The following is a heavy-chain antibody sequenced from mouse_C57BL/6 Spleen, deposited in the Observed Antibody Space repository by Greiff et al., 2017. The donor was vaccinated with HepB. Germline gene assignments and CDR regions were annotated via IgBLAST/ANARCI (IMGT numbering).Heavy chain of an antibody. CDR2: IYPGDGDT. Sequence: VNLVESGPELVKPGASVKISCKASGYAFSSSWMNWVKQRPGKGLEWIGRIYPGDGDTNYNGKFKGKATLTADKSSSTAYMQLSSLTSEDSAVYFCARGWDSWYFDVWGTGTTVTVSS. CDR1: GYAFSSSW. J-gene: IGHJ1*03. D-gene: IGHD4-1*01. V-gene: IGHV1-82*01. CDR3: ARGWDSWYFDV.